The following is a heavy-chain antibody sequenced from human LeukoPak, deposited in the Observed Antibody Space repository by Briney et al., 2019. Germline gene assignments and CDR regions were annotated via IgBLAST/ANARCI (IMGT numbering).Heavy chain of an antibody. CDR1: GVSVNSDY. CDR2: IYSGGTT. J-gene: IGHJ4*02. D-gene: IGHD2-21*02. V-gene: IGHV3-53*01. Sequence: GGSLRLSCAASGVSVNSDYMSWVRQAPGKGLEWVSVIYSGGTTYYAESVKGRFTISRDNPKNTLYLQMNSLRAEDTAVYYCAREHGKSGGDCYFDYWGQGTLVTVSS. CDR3: AREHGKSGGDCYFDY.